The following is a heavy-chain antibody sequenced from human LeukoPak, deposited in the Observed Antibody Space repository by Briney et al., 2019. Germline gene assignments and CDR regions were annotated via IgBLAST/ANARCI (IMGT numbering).Heavy chain of an antibody. CDR1: GFTFSSYS. CDR3: ARDPPRGSLNVPRFDY. V-gene: IGHV3-48*04. Sequence: PGGSLRLSCAASGFTFSSYSMNWVRQAPGKGLEWVSYISSSSTIYYADSVKGRFTISRDNAKNSLYLQMNSLRAEDTAVYYCARDPPRGSLNVPRFDYWGQGTLVTVSS. J-gene: IGHJ4*02. CDR2: ISSSSTI. D-gene: IGHD2-15*01.